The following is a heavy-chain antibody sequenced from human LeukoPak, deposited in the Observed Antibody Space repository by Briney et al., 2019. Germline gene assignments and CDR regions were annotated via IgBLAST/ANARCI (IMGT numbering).Heavy chain of an antibody. CDR2: IKQDASEK. CDR1: GFTFTNYW. D-gene: IGHD3-10*01. J-gene: IGHJ4*02. Sequence: PGGSLRLSCAASGFTFTNYWMSWVRQARENGLEWVANIKQDASEKYYVNSVKGRFTIFRDNAKNSLNLQMNSLRPEDTAVYYCARDGWRFGELSDYWGQGTLVTVSS. CDR3: ARDGWRFGELSDY. V-gene: IGHV3-7*04.